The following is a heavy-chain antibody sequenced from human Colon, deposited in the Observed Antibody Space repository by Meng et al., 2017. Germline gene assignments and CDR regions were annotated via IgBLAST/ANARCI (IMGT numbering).Heavy chain of an antibody. CDR3: ARSTPSPDY. D-gene: IGHD2-15*01. Sequence: ASVKVSCKASGYSFSDCYIHWVRQAPGQGLEWMGWIVPNSGDTNYAQKFQGRVTMTRDTSISTTYMELIRLTSDDTAVYYCARSTPSPDYWGQGTLVTVSS. V-gene: IGHV1-2*02. CDR1: GYSFSDCY. CDR2: IVPNSGDT. J-gene: IGHJ4*02.